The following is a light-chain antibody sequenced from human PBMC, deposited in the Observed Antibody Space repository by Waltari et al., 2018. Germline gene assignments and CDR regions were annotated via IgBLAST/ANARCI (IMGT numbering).Light chain of an antibody. CDR3: QQYDASPLT. V-gene: IGKV4-1*01. CDR1: QSVLYSANNKNY. J-gene: IGKJ4*01. CDR2: WAS. Sequence: DIGMTQSPDPLAVSLGARATITCKSSQSVLYSANNKNYLAWYQQKSGQPPKLLIYWASTRASGVPDRFSGSGSGTDFTLTISNLQPEDVAVYYCQQYDASPLTFGGGTKVEI.